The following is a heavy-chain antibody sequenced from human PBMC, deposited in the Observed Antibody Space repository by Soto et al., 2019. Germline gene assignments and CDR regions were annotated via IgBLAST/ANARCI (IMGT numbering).Heavy chain of an antibody. CDR1: GFSLSPYW. J-gene: IGHJ4*02. D-gene: IGHD3-16*01. CDR3: ARDLGGPDY. Sequence: GSLRLSCAXSGFSLSPYWMHWVRQVPGRGLEWVARLSSDGFGAAYADSVKGRFFISRDIARNTLSLQMNSLRADDTAVYYCARDLGGPDYWGRGTSVTVSS. V-gene: IGHV3-74*03. CDR2: LSSDGFGA.